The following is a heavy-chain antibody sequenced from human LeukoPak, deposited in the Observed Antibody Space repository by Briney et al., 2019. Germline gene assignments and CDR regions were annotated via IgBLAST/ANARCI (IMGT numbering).Heavy chain of an antibody. V-gene: IGHV1-24*01. CDR1: GDTLTELS. D-gene: IGHD3-10*01. CDR2: FDPEHGEA. J-gene: IGHJ4*02. Sequence: RASVKVSCKVYGDTLTELSTHWVRQAPGEGLEWMGGFDPEHGEAIYAQTFQGRITMTEDTSTDTAHVELSSLTSDDTAVYYCAAEGQRLLGYWGQGTLVTVSS. CDR3: AAEGQRLLGY.